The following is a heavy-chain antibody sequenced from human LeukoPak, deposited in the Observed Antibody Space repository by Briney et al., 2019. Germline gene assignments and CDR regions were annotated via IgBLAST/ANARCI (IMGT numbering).Heavy chain of an antibody. CDR2: IYDSGSI. J-gene: IGHJ3*01. D-gene: IGHD4-17*01. V-gene: IGHV4-59*08. CDR3: ARVKTTVIKVGAFDL. Sequence: SETLSLTCTVSGGSISSHYWSWIRQPPGKGLEWIGYIYDSGSINYNPSLKSRVTISVDTSKNQFSLDMSSVTAADTAVYYCARVKTTVIKVGAFDLWGQGTMVTVSS. CDR1: GGSISSHY.